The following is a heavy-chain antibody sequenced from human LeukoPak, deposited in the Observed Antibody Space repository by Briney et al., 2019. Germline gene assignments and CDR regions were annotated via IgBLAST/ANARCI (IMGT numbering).Heavy chain of an antibody. CDR1: GYTFNSYY. V-gene: IGHV1-2*06. J-gene: IGHJ4*02. CDR3: AREYYDYVWGSYRRPDYFDY. CDR2: INPNSGGT. Sequence: ASVKVSCKASGYTFNSYYMHWVRQAPGQGLEWMGRINPNSGGTNYAQKFQGRVTMTRDTSISTAYMELSRLRSDDTAVYYCAREYYDYVWGSYRRPDYFDYWGQGTLVTVSS. D-gene: IGHD3-16*02.